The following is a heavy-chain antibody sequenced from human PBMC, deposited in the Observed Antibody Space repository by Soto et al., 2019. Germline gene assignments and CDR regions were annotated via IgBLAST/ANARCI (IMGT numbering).Heavy chain of an antibody. V-gene: IGHV4-61*01. Sequence: QVQLQESGPGLVKPSETLSLTCTVSGGSVSSGSYYWSWIRQPPGKGLEWIGYIFYSGSTNYNPSLESRSTISVDTSKNQFSLRLSSVTAADTAVYYCARDASAAYYYYYGMDVWGQGTAVTVSS. D-gene: IGHD6-13*01. J-gene: IGHJ6*02. CDR2: IFYSGST. CDR1: GGSVSSGSYY. CDR3: ARDASAAYYYYYGMDV.